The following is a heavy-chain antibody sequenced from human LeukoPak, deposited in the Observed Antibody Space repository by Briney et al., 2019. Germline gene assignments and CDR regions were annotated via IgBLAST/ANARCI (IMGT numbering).Heavy chain of an antibody. CDR1: GFSFNSHG. Sequence: PGRSLRLSCAASGFSFNSHGMHWVRQAPGKGLEWVAVIWYDGSNKYYADSVKGRFTISRDNSKNTLYLQMNSLRAEDTAVYYCAKGPNTVPTYYFDYWGQGTLVTVSS. CDR2: IWYDGSNK. CDR3: AKGPNTVPTYYFDY. D-gene: IGHD4-11*01. V-gene: IGHV3-33*06. J-gene: IGHJ4*02.